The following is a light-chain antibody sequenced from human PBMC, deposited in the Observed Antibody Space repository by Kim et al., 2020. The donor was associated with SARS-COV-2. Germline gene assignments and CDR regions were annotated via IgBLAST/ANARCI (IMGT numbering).Light chain of an antibody. Sequence: GQSIIISCTGTGSDIGPFDYVSWYQQHPGKAPKLIIYAVNKRPSGVPDRFSGSKSGNTASLTVSGLRTEDEAHYYCSSYAGRQTGLFGGGTKVTVL. J-gene: IGLJ3*02. CDR2: AVN. V-gene: IGLV2-8*01. CDR1: GSDIGPFDY. CDR3: SSYAGRQTGL.